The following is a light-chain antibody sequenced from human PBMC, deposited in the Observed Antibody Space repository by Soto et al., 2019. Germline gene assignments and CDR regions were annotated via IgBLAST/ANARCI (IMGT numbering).Light chain of an antibody. CDR2: DNN. CDR3: GTWDNSLSAGA. CDR1: SSNIGNNY. J-gene: IGLJ2*01. Sequence: SVLTQPPSVSAAPGQKVTISCSGSSSNIGNNYVSWYQQLPGTAPKLLIYDNNKRPSGIPDRFSGSKSGTSATLDITGLQTGDEADYYCGTWDNSLSAGAFGGGTQLTVL. V-gene: IGLV1-51*01.